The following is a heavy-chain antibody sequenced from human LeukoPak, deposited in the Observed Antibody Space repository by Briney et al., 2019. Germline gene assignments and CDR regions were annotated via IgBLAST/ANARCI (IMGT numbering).Heavy chain of an antibody. V-gene: IGHV4-39*01. Sequence: SETLSLTCTVSGGSISSSSYYWGWIRQSPGKGLEWIGSIYYSGSTYYNPSLKSRVTISVDTSKNQFSLKLSSVTAADTAVYYCARTGYDSSGYYYYFDYWGQGTLVTVSS. CDR3: ARTGYDSSGYYYYFDY. CDR2: IYYSGST. J-gene: IGHJ4*02. CDR1: GGSISSSSYY. D-gene: IGHD3-22*01.